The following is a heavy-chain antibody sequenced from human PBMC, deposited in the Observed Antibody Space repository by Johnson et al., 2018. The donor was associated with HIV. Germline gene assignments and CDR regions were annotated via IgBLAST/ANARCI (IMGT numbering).Heavy chain of an antibody. V-gene: IGHV3-66*01. CDR2: IYSGGTT. J-gene: IGHJ3*02. D-gene: IGHD2/OR15-2a*01. Sequence: VQLVESGGGSAKPAGSPRLSCAASGFTVSSNYMNWVRQAPGKGLEWVSVIYSGGTTYYADSVKGRFTISRDNSKNTLYLQMNSLRAEDTAVYYCARAYIYGAFDIWGQGTMVTVSS. CDR1: GFTVSSNY. CDR3: ARAYIYGAFDI.